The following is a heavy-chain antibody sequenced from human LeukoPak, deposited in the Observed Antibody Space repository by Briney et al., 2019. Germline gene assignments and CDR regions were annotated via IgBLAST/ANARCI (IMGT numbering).Heavy chain of an antibody. CDR1: GGFISQEY. D-gene: IGHD4-17*01. V-gene: IGHV4-59*13. J-gene: IGHJ5*02. Sequence: SETLSLTCTVSGGFISQEYWSWIRQPPGKGLEWIGYIYNSGSASYNPSLGSRATMSVDTSKKQISLKLRSVTAADTAMYYCARDRLRHFDPWGQGTLVTVSS. CDR2: IYNSGSA. CDR3: ARDRLRHFDP.